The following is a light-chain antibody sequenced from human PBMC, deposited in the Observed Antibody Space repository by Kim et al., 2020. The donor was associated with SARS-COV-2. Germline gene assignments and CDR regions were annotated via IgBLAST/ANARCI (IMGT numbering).Light chain of an antibody. J-gene: IGKJ5*01. Sequence: EIVLTQSPGTLSLSPGERATLSCRASQSVCNNYLAWYQQKPGQAPRLLISGASSRATGIPDRFSGSGSGTDFALVISRLEPDDFALYYCQHYCTSQLSFGQGTRLEIK. CDR3: QHYCTSQLS. V-gene: IGKV3-20*01. CDR1: QSVCNNY. CDR2: GAS.